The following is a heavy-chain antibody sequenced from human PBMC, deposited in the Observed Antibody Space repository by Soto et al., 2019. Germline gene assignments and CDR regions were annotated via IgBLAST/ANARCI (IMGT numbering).Heavy chain of an antibody. CDR1: GGTFSSYA. J-gene: IGHJ6*02. Sequence: ASVKVSCKASGGTFSSYAISWVRQAPGQGLEWMGGIIPIFGTANYAQKFQGRVTITADESTSTAYMELSSLRSEDTAVYYCARGTNIVFFVAATYYYYGMDFWGQGSTVTVSS. D-gene: IGHD2-15*01. CDR3: ARGTNIVFFVAATYYYYGMDF. V-gene: IGHV1-69*13. CDR2: IIPIFGTA.